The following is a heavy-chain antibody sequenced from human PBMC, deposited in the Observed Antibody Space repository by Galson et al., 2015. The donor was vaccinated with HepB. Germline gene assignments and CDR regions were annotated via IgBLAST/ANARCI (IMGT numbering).Heavy chain of an antibody. V-gene: IGHV3-21*01. CDR2: ISSSSYI. Sequence: SLRLSCAASGFTFSSYSMNWVRQAPGKGLEWVSSISSSSYIYYADSVKGRFTISRDNAKNSLYLQMNSLRAEDTAVYYCARAGGVHNWFDPWGQGTLVTVSS. D-gene: IGHD2-8*02. CDR1: GFTFSSYS. J-gene: IGHJ5*02. CDR3: ARAGGVHNWFDP.